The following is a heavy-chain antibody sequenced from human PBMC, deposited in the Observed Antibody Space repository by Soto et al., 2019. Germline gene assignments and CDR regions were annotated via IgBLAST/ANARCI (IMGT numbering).Heavy chain of an antibody. V-gene: IGHV4-59*08. CDR1: GDSISPNY. CDR2: IYYSGTT. D-gene: IGHD2-8*01. J-gene: IGHJ6*03. Sequence: QVQLQESGPGLVKPSETLSLTCTVSGDSISPNYWSWIRQPPGKGLEWIGYIYYSGTTNYNPSLKSRVTMSVDTSNNQFSLKLSSVTAADTAVYYCARLRATAVPGASYNYHYIGVWGKGTTVTVSS. CDR3: ARLRATAVPGASYNYHYIGV.